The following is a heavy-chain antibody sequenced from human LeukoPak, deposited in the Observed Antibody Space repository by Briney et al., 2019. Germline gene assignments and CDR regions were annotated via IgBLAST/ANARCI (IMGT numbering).Heavy chain of an antibody. Sequence: SGGSLRLSCAASGFTFSSYDMHWVRQATGKGLECVSAIGTAGDTYYPGSVKGRFTISRENAKNSLYLQMNSLRAGYTAVYYCARGQPPGQIVGATTVAQDYWGQGTLVTVSS. V-gene: IGHV3-13*01. CDR3: ARGQPPGQIVGATTVAQDY. D-gene: IGHD1-26*01. J-gene: IGHJ4*02. CDR2: IGTAGDT. CDR1: GFTFSSYD.